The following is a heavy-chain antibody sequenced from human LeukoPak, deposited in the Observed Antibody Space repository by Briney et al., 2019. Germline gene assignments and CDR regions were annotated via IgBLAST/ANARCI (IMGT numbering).Heavy chain of an antibody. CDR1: GGSIIRYY. V-gene: IGHV4-4*07. D-gene: IGHD5-18*01. CDR2: IYTSGST. CDR3: ARDSDSYGPEFAY. J-gene: IGHJ4*02. Sequence: SETLPLPFTVSGGSIIRYYESWIRQPAGKGLEWIGRIYTSGSTNYNPSLKSRVSMSVDTSKNQFSLKLSSVTAEDTAIYYCARDSDSYGPEFAYWGQGTLVTVSS.